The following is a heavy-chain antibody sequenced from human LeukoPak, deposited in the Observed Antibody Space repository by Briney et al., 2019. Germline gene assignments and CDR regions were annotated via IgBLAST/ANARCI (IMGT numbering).Heavy chain of an antibody. D-gene: IGHD1-7*01. CDR3: ARDLGVGITGTTFGY. J-gene: IGHJ4*02. Sequence: ASVKVSCKASGYTFTSYGISWVRQAPGQGLEWMGWISAYNGNTNYAQKLQGRVTMTTDTSTSTAYMELRSLRSDDTAVYYCARDLGVGITGTTFGYWGQGTLVTVSS. CDR1: GYTFTSYG. V-gene: IGHV1-18*01. CDR2: ISAYNGNT.